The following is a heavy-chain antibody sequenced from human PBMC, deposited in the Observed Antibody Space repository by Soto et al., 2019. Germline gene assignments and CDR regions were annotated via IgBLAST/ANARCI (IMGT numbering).Heavy chain of an antibody. V-gene: IGHV4-34*01. CDR2: INHSGST. CDR1: GGSFSGYY. CDR3: ARPNYYGSGSYYLLSHYYMDV. Sequence: SETLSLTCAVYGGSFSGYYWSWIRQPPGKGLEWIGEINHSGSTNYNPSLKSRVTISVDTSKNQFSLKLSSVTAADTAVYYCARPNYYGSGSYYLLSHYYMDVWGKGTTVTVSS. D-gene: IGHD3-10*01. J-gene: IGHJ6*03.